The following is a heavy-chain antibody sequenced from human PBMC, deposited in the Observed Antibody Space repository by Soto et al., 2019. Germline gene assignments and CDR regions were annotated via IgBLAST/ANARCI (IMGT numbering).Heavy chain of an antibody. Sequence: QVQLVESGGGVVQPGRSLRLSCAASGFTFSSYGMHWVRQAPGKGLEWVAVISYDGSNKYYADSVKGRFTISRDNSKNTLYLQMNRLRAEDTAVYYCAKHDVVPAAMQEALNWFDPWGQGTLVTVSS. V-gene: IGHV3-30*18. J-gene: IGHJ5*02. D-gene: IGHD2-2*01. CDR1: GFTFSSYG. CDR2: ISYDGSNK. CDR3: AKHDVVPAAMQEALNWFDP.